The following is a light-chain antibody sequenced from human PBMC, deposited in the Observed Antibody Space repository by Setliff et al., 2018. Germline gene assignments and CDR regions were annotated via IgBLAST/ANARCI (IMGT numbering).Light chain of an antibody. CDR3: MQALQTRT. Sequence: DIVMTQSPLSLPVTPGEPASISCRSSQSLLHSIGYNYLDWYLQKPGQSPQLLIYLGSNRASGVPDRFSGSGSGTDFTLKISRVEAEDVGVYYCMQALQTRTFGQGTKVDIK. J-gene: IGKJ1*01. CDR2: LGS. CDR1: QSLLHSIGYNY. V-gene: IGKV2-28*01.